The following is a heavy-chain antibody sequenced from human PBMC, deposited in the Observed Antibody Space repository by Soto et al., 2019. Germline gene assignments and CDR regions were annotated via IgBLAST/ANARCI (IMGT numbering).Heavy chain of an antibody. Sequence: ASVKVSCKASGYTFTGYYMHWVRQAPGQGLEWMGGFDPEDGETIYAQKFQGRVTMTEDTSTDTAYMELSSLRSEDTAVYYCATRPGYCSSTSCYFWFDPWGQGTLVTVSS. J-gene: IGHJ5*02. V-gene: IGHV1-24*01. D-gene: IGHD2-2*01. CDR3: ATRPGYCSSTSCYFWFDP. CDR1: GYTFTGYY. CDR2: FDPEDGET.